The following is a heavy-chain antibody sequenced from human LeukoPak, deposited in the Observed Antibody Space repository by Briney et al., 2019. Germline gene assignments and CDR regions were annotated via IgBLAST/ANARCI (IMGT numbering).Heavy chain of an antibody. CDR3: ARWDCSSTSCYREGYYFDY. Sequence: PSETLSLTCTVSGGSISGYYWNWIRQAPGKGLEWIGDICYSGSTSYNPSLKSRVSISVDTSKNQFSLKLSSVTAADTAVYYCARWDCSSTSCYREGYYFDYWGQGTLVTVSS. D-gene: IGHD2-2*02. V-gene: IGHV4-59*01. CDR2: ICYSGST. CDR1: GGSISGYY. J-gene: IGHJ4*02.